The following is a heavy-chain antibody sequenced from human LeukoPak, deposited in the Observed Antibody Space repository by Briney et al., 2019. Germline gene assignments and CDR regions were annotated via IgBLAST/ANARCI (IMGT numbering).Heavy chain of an antibody. J-gene: IGHJ4*02. CDR1: GGSISSYY. Sequence: SETLSLACTVSGGSISSYYWSWIRQPPGKGLEWIGYIYYSGSTNYNPSLKSRVTISVDTSKNQFSLNLSSVTAADTAVYYCARGHYYDSSGDYWGQGTLVTVSS. CDR2: IYYSGST. D-gene: IGHD3-22*01. CDR3: ARGHYYDSSGDY. V-gene: IGHV4-59*01.